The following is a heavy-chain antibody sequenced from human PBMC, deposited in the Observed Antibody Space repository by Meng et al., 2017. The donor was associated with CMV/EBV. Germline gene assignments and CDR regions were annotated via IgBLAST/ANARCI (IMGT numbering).Heavy chain of an antibody. CDR3: ARNILVVPAAIQHYYYGMDV. CDR2: ISSSSSYI. J-gene: IGHJ6*02. CDR1: GFTFSSYS. V-gene: IGHV3-21*01. D-gene: IGHD2-2*02. Sequence: ETLSLTCAASGFTFSSYSMNWVRQAQGKGLECVSSISSSSSYIYYADSVKGRFTISRDNAKNSLYLQMNSLRAEDTAVYYCARNILVVPAAIQHYYYGMDVWGQGTTVTVSS.